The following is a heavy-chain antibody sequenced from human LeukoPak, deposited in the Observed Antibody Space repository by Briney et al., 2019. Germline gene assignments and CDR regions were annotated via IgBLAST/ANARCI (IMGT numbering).Heavy chain of an antibody. J-gene: IGHJ4*02. CDR1: GFTFSSYG. CDR2: IWYDGSNK. D-gene: IGHD6-13*01. V-gene: IGHV3-33*01. Sequence: GGSLRLSCAASGFTFSSYGMHWVRQAPGKGLEWVAIIWYDGSNKYYADSVKGRFTVSKDNSKNMLHLQMSSLRAEDTAVYYCATEHGERSIWFTCFDYWGRGTLVTVSS. CDR3: ATEHGERSIWFTCFDY.